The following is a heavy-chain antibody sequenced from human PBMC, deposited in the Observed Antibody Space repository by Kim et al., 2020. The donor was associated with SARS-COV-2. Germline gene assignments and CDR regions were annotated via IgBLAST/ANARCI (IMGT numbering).Heavy chain of an antibody. CDR2: SGST. J-gene: IGHJ4*02. V-gene: IGHV4-59*09. Sequence: SGSTSSHPSLQSRVTISVDTSKNQCSLKLSSVTAADTAVYYCARGRGFDYWGQGTLVPVSS. CDR3: ARGRGFDY.